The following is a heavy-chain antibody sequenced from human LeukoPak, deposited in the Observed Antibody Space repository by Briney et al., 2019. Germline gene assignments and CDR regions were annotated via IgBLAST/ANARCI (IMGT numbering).Heavy chain of an antibody. D-gene: IGHD6-6*01. CDR1: GGTFSSYA. Sequence: APVKVSCKASGGTFSSYAISWVRQAPGQGLEWMGRIIPIFGTANYAQKFQGRVTITTDESTSTAYMELSSLRSEDTAVYYCATQYSSSSSLEDYWGQGTLVTVSS. CDR2: IIPIFGTA. J-gene: IGHJ4*02. V-gene: IGHV1-69*05. CDR3: ATQYSSSSSLEDY.